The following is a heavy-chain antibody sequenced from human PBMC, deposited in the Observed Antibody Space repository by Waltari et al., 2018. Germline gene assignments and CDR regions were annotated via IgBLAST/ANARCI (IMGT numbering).Heavy chain of an antibody. CDR3: ATDPSYYGSGTYWAGWFDP. V-gene: IGHV4-38-2*02. Sequence: QVQLQESGPGLVKPSETLSLTCTVPGYSISSTYYWRWIRPSPGKGLEWIGSIFHSGSTYYNPSLKSRVTISVDTSKNQFSLKLSSVTAADTAVYYCATDPSYYGSGTYWAGWFDPWGQGTLVTVSS. D-gene: IGHD3-10*01. J-gene: IGHJ5*02. CDR1: GYSISSTYY. CDR2: IFHSGST.